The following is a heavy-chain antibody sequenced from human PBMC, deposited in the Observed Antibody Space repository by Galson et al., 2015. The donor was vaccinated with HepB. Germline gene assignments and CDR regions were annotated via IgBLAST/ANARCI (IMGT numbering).Heavy chain of an antibody. CDR3: ATGTVLRYFDWLSNYFDY. Sequence: SVKVSCKASGGTFSSYTISWVRQAPGQGLEWMGRIIPILGIANYAQKFQGRVTITADKSTSTAYMELSSLRSEDTAVYYCATGTVLRYFDWLSNYFDYWGQGTLVTVSS. J-gene: IGHJ4*02. V-gene: IGHV1-69*02. CDR1: GGTFSSYT. CDR2: IIPILGIA. D-gene: IGHD3-9*01.